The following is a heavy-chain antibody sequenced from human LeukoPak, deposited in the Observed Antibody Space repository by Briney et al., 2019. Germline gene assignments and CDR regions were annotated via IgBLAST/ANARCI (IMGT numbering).Heavy chain of an antibody. CDR3: AKYQCSGGSCYSRVAFDI. V-gene: IGHV3-49*04. CDR1: GFTFGDYA. CDR2: IRSKAYGGTT. J-gene: IGHJ3*02. Sequence: GGSLRLSCTASGFTFGDYAMSWVRQAPGKGLEWVGFIRSKAYGGTTEYAASVKGRFTISRDDSKSIAYLQMNSLRAEDTAVYYCAKYQCSGGSCYSRVAFDIWGQGTMVTVSS. D-gene: IGHD2-15*01.